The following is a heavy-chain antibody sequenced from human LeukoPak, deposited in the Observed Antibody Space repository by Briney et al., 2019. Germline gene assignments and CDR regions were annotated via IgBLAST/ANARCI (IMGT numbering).Heavy chain of an antibody. CDR3: ARRGYDILTGQYSAQP. CDR2: ISAYNGNT. D-gene: IGHD3-9*01. J-gene: IGHJ1*01. Sequence: ASVKVSCKASGYTFTSYGISWVRQAPGQGLEWMGWISAYNGNTNYAQKLQGRVTITTDTSTSTAYMELRSLRSDDTAVYYRARRGYDILTGQYSAQPWGQGTLVPVSS. CDR1: GYTFTSYG. V-gene: IGHV1-18*01.